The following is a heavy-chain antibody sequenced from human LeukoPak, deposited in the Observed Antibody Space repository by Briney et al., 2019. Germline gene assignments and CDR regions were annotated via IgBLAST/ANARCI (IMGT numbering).Heavy chain of an antibody. Sequence: GASVTVSCKASVYTFTSYGISWVRQAPGQGLEWMGWISAYNGNTNYAQKVQGRVTMTTDTSTSTAYMELRSLRSDDTAVYYCARDRRAVAGSLSWFDPWGQGTLVTVYS. V-gene: IGHV1-18*01. D-gene: IGHD6-19*01. CDR3: ARDRRAVAGSLSWFDP. J-gene: IGHJ5*02. CDR1: VYTFTSYG. CDR2: ISAYNGNT.